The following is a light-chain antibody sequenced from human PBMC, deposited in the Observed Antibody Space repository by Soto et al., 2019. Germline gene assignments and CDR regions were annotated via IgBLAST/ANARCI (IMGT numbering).Light chain of an antibody. V-gene: IGLV2-14*01. Sequence: QSVLAQPASVSGSPGQSISISCTGTSGDVGAYDYVSWYQHHPDKAPKLMIYEVSNRPSGVSDRFSGSKSVYTATLTISGLQAEDEADYYCASHTTSDTWVFGTGTKVTVL. CDR2: EVS. J-gene: IGLJ1*01. CDR1: SGDVGAYDY. CDR3: ASHTTSDTWV.